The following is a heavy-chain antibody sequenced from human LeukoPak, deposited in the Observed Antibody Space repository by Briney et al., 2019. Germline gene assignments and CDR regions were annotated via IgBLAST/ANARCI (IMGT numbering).Heavy chain of an antibody. D-gene: IGHD3-22*01. V-gene: IGHV1-18*01. J-gene: IGHJ4*02. CDR2: ISAYNGNT. CDR3: ARSRRTYYYDASGYLSFRYFDY. CDR1: GYTFTNYG. Sequence: ASVKVSCKASGYTFTNYGISWVRQAPGQGLEWMGWISAYNGNTNYAQKLQGRVTMTTDTSTSTAYMELRSLRSDDTAVYYCARSRRTYYYDASGYLSFRYFDYWGQGTLVTVSS.